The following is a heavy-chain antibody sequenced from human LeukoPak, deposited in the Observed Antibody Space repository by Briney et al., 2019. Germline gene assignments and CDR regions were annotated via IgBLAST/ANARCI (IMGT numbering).Heavy chain of an antibody. CDR1: GFTFSDYY. Sequence: GGSLRLSCAASGFTFSDYYMSWIRQAPGKGLEWVSYISSSGSTIYYADSVKGRFTISRDNAKNSLYLQMNSLRAEDTAVYYCAREDIVVVPAAYYYYGTDVWGQGTTVTVSS. CDR3: AREDIVVVPAAYYYYGTDV. J-gene: IGHJ6*02. CDR2: ISSSGSTI. V-gene: IGHV3-11*01. D-gene: IGHD2-2*01.